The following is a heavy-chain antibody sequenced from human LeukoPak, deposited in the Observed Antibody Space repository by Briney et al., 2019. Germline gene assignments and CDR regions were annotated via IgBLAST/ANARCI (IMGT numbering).Heavy chain of an antibody. CDR1: GYTFTQYF. D-gene: IGHD1-26*01. V-gene: IGHV1-2*06. CDR3: ARDLSSTPNWELDY. Sequence: GAAVKVSCKASGYTFTQYFIHWVRQAPGQGLEWMGRIRSDSGNTVYAQRFQGRVTMTRDTSITTVYMELHSLTFDDAAVYYCARDLSSTPNWELDYWGQGALVTVSS. J-gene: IGHJ4*02. CDR2: IRSDSGNT.